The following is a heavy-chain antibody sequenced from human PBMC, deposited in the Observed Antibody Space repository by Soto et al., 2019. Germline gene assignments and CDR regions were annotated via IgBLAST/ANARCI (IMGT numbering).Heavy chain of an antibody. D-gene: IGHD4-17*01. CDR1: GYTFTGYY. V-gene: IGHV1-2*04. Sequence: ASVKVSCKASGYTFTGYYMHWVRQAPGQGLEWMGWINPNSGGTNYAQKFQGWVTMTRDTSISTAYMELSRLRSDDTAVYYCAREGNYGDSNMDVWGKGTTVTVSS. CDR3: AREGNYGDSNMDV. J-gene: IGHJ6*03. CDR2: INPNSGGT.